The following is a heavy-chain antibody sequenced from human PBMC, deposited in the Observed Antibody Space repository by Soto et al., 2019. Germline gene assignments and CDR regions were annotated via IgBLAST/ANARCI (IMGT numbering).Heavy chain of an antibody. CDR1: GDSISTYY. J-gene: IGHJ4*02. V-gene: IGHV4-59*01. CDR2: IFYRGGT. CDR3: ARLQMVEKVVDY. D-gene: IGHD2-8*01. Sequence: SETLSLTCTVSGDSISTYYWTWVRQPPGKGLEWIGYIFYRGGTAYNPSLKSRVTMSLDGSKKQISLKLTSVTAADSATYFCARLQMVEKVVDYWGPGTLVTVSS.